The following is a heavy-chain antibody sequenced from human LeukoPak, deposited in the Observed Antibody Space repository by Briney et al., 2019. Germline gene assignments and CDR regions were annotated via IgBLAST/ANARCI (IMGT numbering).Heavy chain of an antibody. CDR2: IRYDGSNK. CDR1: GFTFSSYG. CDR3: ARVDFIAAAGGYFDY. J-gene: IGHJ4*02. V-gene: IGHV3-30*02. Sequence: GGSLRLSCAASGFTFSSYGMNWVRQAPGKGLEWVAFIRYDGSNKYYADSVKGRFTISRDNSKNTLYLQMNSLRAEDTAVYYCARVDFIAAAGGYFDYWGPGTLVTVS. D-gene: IGHD6-13*01.